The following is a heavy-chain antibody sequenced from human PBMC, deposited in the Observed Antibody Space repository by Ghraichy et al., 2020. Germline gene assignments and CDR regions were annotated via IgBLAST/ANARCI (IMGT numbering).Heavy chain of an antibody. Sequence: GGSLRLSCAASGFTFSSYWMHWVRQAPGKGLVWVSRINSFGSSTTYADSVKDRFTISRDNAKNTLYLQMNRLRAEDTAVYYCARIPDIAARPADYWGQGTRVTVSS. CDR1: GFTFSSYW. CDR3: ARIPDIAARPADY. V-gene: IGHV3-74*01. CDR2: INSFGSST. D-gene: IGHD6-6*01. J-gene: IGHJ4*02.